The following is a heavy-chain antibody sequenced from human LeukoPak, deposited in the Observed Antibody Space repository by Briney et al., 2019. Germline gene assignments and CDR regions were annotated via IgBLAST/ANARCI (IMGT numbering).Heavy chain of an antibody. D-gene: IGHD6-19*01. J-gene: IGHJ1*01. V-gene: IGHV4-59*12. CDR1: GGSISSYY. Sequence: SETLSLTCTVSGGSISSYYWSWIRQPPGKGLEWIGYIYYSGSTNYNPSLKSRVTISVDTSKNQFSLKLSSMTAADTAVYYCASASQWLVWGDWGQGTLVTVSS. CDR3: ASASQWLVWGD. CDR2: IYYSGST.